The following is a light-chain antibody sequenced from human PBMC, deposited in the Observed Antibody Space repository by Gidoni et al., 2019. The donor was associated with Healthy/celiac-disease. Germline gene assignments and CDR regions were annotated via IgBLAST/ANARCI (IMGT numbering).Light chain of an antibody. CDR2: AAS. CDR3: QQANSFPLT. Sequence: DIQMTQSPSSVSASVGDRVPITCRASQGISSWLDWYQQKPGKAPKLLIYAASSLQSGVPSRFSGSGSGTDFTLTISSLQPEDFATYYCQQANSFPLTFGQGTKVEIK. J-gene: IGKJ1*01. CDR1: QGISSW. V-gene: IGKV1-12*01.